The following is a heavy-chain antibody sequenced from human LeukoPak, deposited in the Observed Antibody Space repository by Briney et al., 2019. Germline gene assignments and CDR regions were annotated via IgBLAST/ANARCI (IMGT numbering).Heavy chain of an antibody. Sequence: ASVKVSCKASGYTFTSCGISWVRQAPGQGLEWMGWISAYNGNTNYAQKLQGRVTMTTDTSTSTACMELRSLRSDDTAAYYCARDNPYYYDSSGYLTLGAFDTWGQGTMVTVSS. CDR3: ARDNPYYYDSSGYLTLGAFDT. D-gene: IGHD3-22*01. J-gene: IGHJ3*02. CDR1: GYTFTSCG. V-gene: IGHV1-18*01. CDR2: ISAYNGNT.